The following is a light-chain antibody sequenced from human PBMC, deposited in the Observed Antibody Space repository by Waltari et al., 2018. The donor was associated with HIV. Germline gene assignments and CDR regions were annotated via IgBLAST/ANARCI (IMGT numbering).Light chain of an antibody. V-gene: IGLV2-11*01. J-gene: IGLJ2*01. CDR2: DVS. Sequence: QSALTQPRSLSGSPGQSVTISCTGTSSDVGSYNYVSWYQHHPGKAPNLILYDVSGRPSGVPDRFACSKSGNTASLTISGLQADDEADYYCCSYAGTYTFVVFGGGTKLTVL. CDR1: SSDVGSYNY. CDR3: CSYAGTYTFVV.